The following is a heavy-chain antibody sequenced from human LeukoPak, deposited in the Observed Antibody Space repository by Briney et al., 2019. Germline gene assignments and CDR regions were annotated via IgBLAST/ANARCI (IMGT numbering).Heavy chain of an antibody. CDR3: ARDPVPVSPHAFDI. D-gene: IGHD2-2*01. V-gene: IGHV4-30-4*08. CDR2: IYYSGST. J-gene: IGHJ3*02. Sequence: SQTLSLTCTVSGGSISSGDYYWSWIRQPPGKGLEWVGYIYYSGSTYYNPSLKSRVPISVDTSKNQFSLKLSSVTAADTAVYYCARDPVPVSPHAFDIWGQGTMVTVSS. CDR1: GGSISSGDYY.